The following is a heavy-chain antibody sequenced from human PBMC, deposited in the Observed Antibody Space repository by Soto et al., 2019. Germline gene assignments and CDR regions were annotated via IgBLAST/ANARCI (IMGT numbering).Heavy chain of an antibody. CDR1: GYTFTSSG. V-gene: IGHV1-18*01. J-gene: IGHJ3*01. CDR2: ISAHTGSS. D-gene: IGHD3-22*01. CDR3: AREIFYQGSDSRGYSFAAFDF. Sequence: QLQLVQSGAEVKKPGASVKVSCKASGYTFTSSGMSWVRQAPGQGLEWMGWISAHTGSSEYAQRFQGRVTMTTDRSTSTAYMELRSLRSDDTAVYYCAREIFYQGSDSRGYSFAAFDFWGPGTLVTVSS.